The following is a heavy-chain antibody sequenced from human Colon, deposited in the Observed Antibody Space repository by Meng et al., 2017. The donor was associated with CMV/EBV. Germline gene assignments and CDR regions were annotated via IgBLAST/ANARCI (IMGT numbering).Heavy chain of an antibody. J-gene: IGHJ5*02. CDR1: GFTFSSYP. CDR2: IRYDGSSS. D-gene: IGHD2-2*01. V-gene: IGHV3-30*02. CDR3: AKVNTQYCSSVSCPKGGFDP. Sequence: SCVGSGFTFSSYPMNWVRQAPGKGLEWVAFIRYDGSSSLYADSVRGRFSISRDNSKNTLYLQMKNLRPEDTALYYCAKVNTQYCSSVSCPKGGFDPWGQGTRVTVSS.